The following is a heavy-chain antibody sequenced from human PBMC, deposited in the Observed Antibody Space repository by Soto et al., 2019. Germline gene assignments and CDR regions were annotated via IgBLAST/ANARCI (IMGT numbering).Heavy chain of an antibody. Sequence: EVHLVQSGGGWVQPGESLSLSCVSSGFTFNDYAMHWVRQTPGKGLEWVAAISNRGSSAYYADSVKGRFTISRDKSTKTLSLPMPTLRVEDTAVYFCAKAFCDAATFLPWESWGKGTPVAVSP. CDR2: ISNRGSSA. CDR3: AKAFCDAATFLPWES. J-gene: IGHJ4*02. D-gene: IGHD2-21*01. V-gene: IGHV3-23*04. CDR1: GFTFNDYA.